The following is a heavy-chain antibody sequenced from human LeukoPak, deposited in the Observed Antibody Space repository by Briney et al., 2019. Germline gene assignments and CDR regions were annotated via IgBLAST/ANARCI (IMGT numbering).Heavy chain of an antibody. CDR1: GGSISSGSYY. CDR3: ARVGRGSGYNWFEP. D-gene: IGHD6-25*01. Sequence: PSETLSLTCTVSGGSISSGSYYWSWIRQPAGKGLEWIGRIYTSGSTNYNPSLTSRVTISVDTSKNQFSLKLSSVTAPGTAVHYCARVGRGSGYNWFEPWGEGNLVTVSS. CDR2: IYTSGST. J-gene: IGHJ5*02. V-gene: IGHV4-61*02.